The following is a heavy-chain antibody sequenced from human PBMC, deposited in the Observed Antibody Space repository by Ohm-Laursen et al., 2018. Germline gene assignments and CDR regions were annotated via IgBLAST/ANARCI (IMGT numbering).Heavy chain of an antibody. D-gene: IGHD2-15*01. V-gene: IGHV1-46*01. CDR1: GHTFTSYY. CDR2: INPSGGST. J-gene: IGHJ4*02. CDR3: ARYCSGGSCFN. Sequence: ASVKASCKASGHTFTSYYMHWVRQAPGQGLEWMGIINPSGGSTSYAQKFQGRVTITADESTSTAYMELSSLRSEDTAVYYCARYCSGGSCFNWGQGTLVTVSS.